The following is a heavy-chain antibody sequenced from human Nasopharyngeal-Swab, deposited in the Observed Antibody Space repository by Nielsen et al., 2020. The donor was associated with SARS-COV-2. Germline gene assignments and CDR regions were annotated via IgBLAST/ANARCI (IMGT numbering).Heavy chain of an antibody. CDR3: ATAFGVTMISPCNY. Sequence: GSLRLSCAASGFTFSSYSMNWVRQAPGKGLEWVSSISSSSSYIYYADSVKGRLTISRDNAKNSLYLQMNSLRAEDTAVYYCATAFGVTMISPCNYWGQGTLVTVSS. J-gene: IGHJ4*02. CDR1: GFTFSSYS. D-gene: IGHD3-22*01. V-gene: IGHV3-21*01. CDR2: ISSSSSYI.